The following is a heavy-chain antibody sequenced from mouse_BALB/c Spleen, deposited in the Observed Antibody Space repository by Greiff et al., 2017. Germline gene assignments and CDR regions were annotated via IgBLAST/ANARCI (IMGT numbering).Heavy chain of an antibody. V-gene: IGHV1-87*01. CDR3: ARRYDYDRDAMDY. J-gene: IGHJ4*01. Sequence: QVQLQQSGAELARPGASVKLSCKASGYTFTSYWMQWVKQRPGQGLEWIGAIYPGDGDTRYTQKFKGKATLTADKSSSTAYMQLSSLASEDSAVYYCARRYDYDRDAMDYWGQGTSVTVSS. CDR1: GYTFTSYW. D-gene: IGHD2-4*01. CDR2: IYPGDGDT.